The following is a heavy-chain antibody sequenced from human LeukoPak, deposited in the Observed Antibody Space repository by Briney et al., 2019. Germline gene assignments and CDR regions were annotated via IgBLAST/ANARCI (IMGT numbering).Heavy chain of an antibody. J-gene: IGHJ4*02. D-gene: IGHD3-22*01. CDR3: ASPRSGYRYTFDY. V-gene: IGHV4-4*09. CDR2: ISTSGST. Sequence: SETLSLTCAVSAASISNYYWSWIRQAPGKGLEWLGYISTSGSTNYNPSLKSRVFISLDTSKNRLSLNLNFVTAADTAVYYCASPRSGYRYTFDYWGQGALVTVSS. CDR1: AASISNYY.